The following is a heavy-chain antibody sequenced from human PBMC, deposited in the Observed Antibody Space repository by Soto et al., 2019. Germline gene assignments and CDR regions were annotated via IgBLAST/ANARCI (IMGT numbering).Heavy chain of an antibody. Sequence: SETLSLTCTVSGGSISSYYWSWIRQPPGKGLEWIGYIYYSGSTNYNPSLKSRVTISVDTSKNQFSLKLSSVTAADTAVYYCARDRYSGYDLGVYYYYYKDVWGKGTTVTVSS. CDR3: ARDRYSGYDLGVYYYYYKDV. CDR1: GGSISSYY. J-gene: IGHJ6*03. D-gene: IGHD5-12*01. V-gene: IGHV4-59*01. CDR2: IYYSGST.